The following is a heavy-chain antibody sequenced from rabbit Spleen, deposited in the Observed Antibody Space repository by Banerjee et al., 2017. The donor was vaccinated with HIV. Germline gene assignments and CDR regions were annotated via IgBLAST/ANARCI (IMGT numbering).Heavy chain of an antibody. J-gene: IGHJ6*01. V-gene: IGHV1S45*01. CDR1: GFSFSGSHY. CDR2: IAGGNSNA. D-gene: IGHD8-1*01. CDR3: ARDTGSSFSSYGMDL. Sequence: QEQLEESGGDLVKPEGSLTLTCTASGFSFSGSHYMCWVRQAPGKGLEWIACIAGGNSNAYYASWARGRFTISKTSSTTVTLQMTSLTVADTATYFCARDTGSSFSSYGMDLWGQGTLVTVS.